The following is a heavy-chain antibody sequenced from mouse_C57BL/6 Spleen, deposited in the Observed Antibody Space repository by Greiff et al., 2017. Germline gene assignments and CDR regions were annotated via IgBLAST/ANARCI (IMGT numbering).Heavy chain of an antibody. V-gene: IGHV1-15*01. CDR1: GYTFTDYE. CDR2: IDPETGGT. Sequence: QVQLKQSGAELVRPGASVTLSCKASGYTFTDYEMHWVKPTPVHGLEWIGAIDPETGGTAYNQKFKGKAILTADKSSSTAYMELRSLTSEDSAVYYCTRYDYDLAWFAYWGQGTLVTVSA. D-gene: IGHD2-4*01. CDR3: TRYDYDLAWFAY. J-gene: IGHJ3*01.